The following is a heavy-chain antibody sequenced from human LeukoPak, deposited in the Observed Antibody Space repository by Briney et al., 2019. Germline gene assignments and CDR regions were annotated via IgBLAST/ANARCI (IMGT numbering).Heavy chain of an antibody. Sequence: PSETLSLTCAVYGGSFSNYYWSWIRQPPGKGLEWIGEIKHSGSTNYNSSLKSRVTISVDTSKNQFSLKLSSVTAADTAVYYCARHFDYSKYYDFWSGYSPYFDYWGQGTLVTVSS. CDR3: ARHFDYSKYYDFWSGYSPYFDY. V-gene: IGHV4-34*01. J-gene: IGHJ4*02. D-gene: IGHD3-3*01. CDR1: GGSFSNYY. CDR2: IKHSGST.